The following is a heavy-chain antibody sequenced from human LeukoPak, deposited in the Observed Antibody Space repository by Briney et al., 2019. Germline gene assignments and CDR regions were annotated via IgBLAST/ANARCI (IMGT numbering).Heavy chain of an antibody. J-gene: IGHJ4*02. Sequence: ASVRISCKASGYKFTGYYMHWVRQAPGQGLEWMGWINPENGGTNYAQNFQDWVTMTRDTSTSTAYMDLSRLRSDDTAVYYCARVLRYFGSPDYWGQGTLVTVSS. CDR3: ARVLRYFGSPDY. V-gene: IGHV1-2*04. CDR1: GYKFTGYY. CDR2: INPENGGT. D-gene: IGHD3-9*01.